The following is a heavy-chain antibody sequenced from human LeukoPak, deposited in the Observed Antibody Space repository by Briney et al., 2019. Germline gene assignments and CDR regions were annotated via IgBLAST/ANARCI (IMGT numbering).Heavy chain of an antibody. CDR2: ISWNSGSI. V-gene: IGHV3-9*01. CDR1: GFTFDDYA. CDR3: AKGGYSSSWVGGAFDI. Sequence: GGSLRLSCAASGFTFDDYAMHWVRQAPGKGLEWVSGISWNSGSIGYADSVKGRFTISRDNAKNSLYLQMNSLRAEDTALYYCAKGGYSSSWVGGAFDIWGQGTMVTVSS. D-gene: IGHD6-13*01. J-gene: IGHJ3*02.